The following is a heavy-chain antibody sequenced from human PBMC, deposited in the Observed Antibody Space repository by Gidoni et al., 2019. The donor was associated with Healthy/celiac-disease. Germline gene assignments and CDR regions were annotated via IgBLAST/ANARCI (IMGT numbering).Heavy chain of an antibody. D-gene: IGHD2-2*01. Sequence: QVQLVESGGGLVQPGKSLRLSCAASGFTFSSSDMHWFRQAPGKGLAWVAVISYDGSNIYYADPVKGRFTISRDNSKCTLYLQMNSLRAEDTAVYDCARDKFGDCSSTSCYYYYYGMDVWGQGTTVTVSS. CDR2: ISYDGSNI. J-gene: IGHJ6*02. CDR1: GFTFSSSD. CDR3: ARDKFGDCSSTSCYYYYYGMDV. V-gene: IGHV3-30-3*01.